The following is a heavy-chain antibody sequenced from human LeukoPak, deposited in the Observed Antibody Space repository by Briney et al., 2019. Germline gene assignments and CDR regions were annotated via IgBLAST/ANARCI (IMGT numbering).Heavy chain of an antibody. CDR1: GFPFSDYY. J-gene: IGHJ6*02. CDR3: ARDQIVLVVYATYPDYYYYGMDV. V-gene: IGHV3-11*01. Sequence: PGGSLRLSCGASGFPFSDYYMSWLRRAPGKGREGVSYISSSGSTIYYAGSVKGRFTISRDNAKNSLYLQMNSLRAEDTAVYYCARDQIVLVVYATYPDYYYYGMDVWGQGTTVTVSS. D-gene: IGHD2-8*01. CDR2: ISSSGSTI.